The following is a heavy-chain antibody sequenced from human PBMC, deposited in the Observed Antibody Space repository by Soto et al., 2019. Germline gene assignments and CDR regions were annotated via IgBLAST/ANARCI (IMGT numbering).Heavy chain of an antibody. CDR1: GFTFSSYG. V-gene: IGHV3-30*18. D-gene: IGHD3-22*01. Sequence: SLRLSCAASGFTFSSYGMHWVRQAPGKGLEWVAVISYDGSNKYYADSVKGRFTISRDNSKNTLYLQMNSLRAEDTAVYYCAKDKTTYYYDSSGLRPFDYWGQGTLVTVSS. CDR2: ISYDGSNK. CDR3: AKDKTTYYYDSSGLRPFDY. J-gene: IGHJ4*02.